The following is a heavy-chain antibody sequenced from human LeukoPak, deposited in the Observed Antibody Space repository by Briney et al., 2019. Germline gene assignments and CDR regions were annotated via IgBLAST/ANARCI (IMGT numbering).Heavy chain of an antibody. Sequence: AGGSLRLSCAASGFTFSDYYMSWVRQAPGKGLEWVSAISGSVGGTYSADSVRGRFTISRDNSKNTVYLQMDSLRAEDTAVYYCARDWYGSGSYYNVLDYWGQGTLVTVSS. D-gene: IGHD3-10*01. V-gene: IGHV3-23*01. J-gene: IGHJ4*02. CDR2: ISGSVGGT. CDR1: GFTFSDYY. CDR3: ARDWYGSGSYYNVLDY.